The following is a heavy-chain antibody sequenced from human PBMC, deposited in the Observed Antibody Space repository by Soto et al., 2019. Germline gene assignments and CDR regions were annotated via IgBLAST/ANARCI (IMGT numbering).Heavy chain of an antibody. CDR3: ARPYCSTTSCHNWFDP. J-gene: IGHJ5*02. CDR1: GYTFTTYG. Sequence: QVQLVQSGAGVKKPGASVRVSCKASGYTFTTYGISWVRQAPGQGLEWMGWISTYNGDTNYAQKLQGRVTMTTDTSTSTAYMELRSLRSDDTAVYYCARPYCSTTSCHNWFDPWGQGTLVTVSS. D-gene: IGHD2-2*01. CDR2: ISTYNGDT. V-gene: IGHV1-18*01.